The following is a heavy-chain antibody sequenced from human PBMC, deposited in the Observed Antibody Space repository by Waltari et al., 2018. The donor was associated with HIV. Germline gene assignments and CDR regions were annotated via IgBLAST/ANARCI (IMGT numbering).Heavy chain of an antibody. CDR3: AFRTQSRGGVDV. J-gene: IGHJ6*02. Sequence: QVQLVQSGAEVKKPGASVKVSCKASGYTFPSYDINWVRQATGQGLEWMGWMNPNSGNTGYAQKFQGRVTMTRNTSISTAYMELNSLRSEDTAVYYCAFRTQSRGGVDVWGQGTTVTVSS. CDR2: MNPNSGNT. D-gene: IGHD2-21*01. V-gene: IGHV1-8*01. CDR1: GYTFPSYD.